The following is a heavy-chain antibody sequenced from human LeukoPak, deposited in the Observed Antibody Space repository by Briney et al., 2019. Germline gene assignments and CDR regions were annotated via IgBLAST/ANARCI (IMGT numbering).Heavy chain of an antibody. CDR2: IYYSGST. D-gene: IGHD6-19*01. CDR3: ARDLRQWLFSKWFDP. V-gene: IGHV4-59*01. J-gene: IGHJ5*02. Sequence: PSETLSLTCTASGDSISSYYWSWIRQPPGKGLEWIGYIYYSGSTNYNPSLKSRVTISVDTSKNQFSLKLSSVTAADTAVYYCARDLRQWLFSKWFDPWGQGTLVTVSS. CDR1: GDSISSYY.